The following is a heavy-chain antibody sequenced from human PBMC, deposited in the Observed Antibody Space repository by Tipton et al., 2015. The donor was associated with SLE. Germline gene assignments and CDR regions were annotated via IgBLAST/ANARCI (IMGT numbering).Heavy chain of an antibody. D-gene: IGHD3-10*01. CDR1: GFSFSTYG. CDR3: AGDDYASGIT. J-gene: IGHJ5*02. CDR2: ISSSSRYI. V-gene: IGHV3-21*03. Sequence: SLRLSCVASGFSFSTYGMHWVRQAPGKGLEWVSSISSSSRYIYHAESLKGRFTISRDNAKNSLYLQMNSLRVEDTAVYFCAGDDYASGITWGQGTLVTVSS.